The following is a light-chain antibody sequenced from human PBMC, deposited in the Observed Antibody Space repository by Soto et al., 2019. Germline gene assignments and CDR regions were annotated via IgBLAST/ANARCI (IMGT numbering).Light chain of an antibody. V-gene: IGLV1-44*01. Sequence: QSVLTQPPSASGTPGQTVTISCSGSSSNVGSNTVNWYQQLPGTAPKLLIFSNNQRTSRVPDRFSGSKSGTSASLAISGLQSEDEADYYCAAWDDSLSGNVFGTGTKLTVL. CDR3: AAWDDSLSGNV. CDR1: SSNVGSNT. CDR2: SNN. J-gene: IGLJ1*01.